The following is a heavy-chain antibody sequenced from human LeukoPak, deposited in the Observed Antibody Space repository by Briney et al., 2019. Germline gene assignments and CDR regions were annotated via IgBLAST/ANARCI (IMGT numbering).Heavy chain of an antibody. J-gene: IGHJ5*02. V-gene: IGHV3-23*01. D-gene: IGHD6-19*01. Sequence: GGSLRLSCTASEIVFSRTAMNWARQSPGRGLEWLSAISGGGERTFYADSVKGRFTISRDNSKNMVYLQMNSLRADDTAIYYCGKDGGQYSSGPEFDPRGQGALVTVSS. CDR1: EIVFSRTA. CDR2: ISGGGERT. CDR3: GKDGGQYSSGPEFDP.